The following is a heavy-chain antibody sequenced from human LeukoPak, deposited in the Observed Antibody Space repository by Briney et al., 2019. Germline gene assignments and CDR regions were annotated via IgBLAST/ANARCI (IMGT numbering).Heavy chain of an antibody. CDR3: ARAPEPYSSSWYWFDP. V-gene: IGHV1-69*05. CDR1: GGTFNSYA. D-gene: IGHD6-13*01. Sequence: SVKGSCKAAGGTFNSYANRWGRQAPGQGREWRGGIIPIFGPANYAQKFQGRVTITTDESTSTAYMELSSLRSEDTAVYYCARAPEPYSSSWYWFDPWGQGTLVTVSS. CDR2: IIPIFGPA. J-gene: IGHJ5*02.